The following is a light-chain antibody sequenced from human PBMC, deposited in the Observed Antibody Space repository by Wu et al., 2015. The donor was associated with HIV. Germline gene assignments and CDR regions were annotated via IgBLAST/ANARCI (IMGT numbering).Light chain of an antibody. CDR1: QTVGSN. Sequence: EVVLTQSPGTLSLSPGERATLSCRASQTVGSNLAWYQQKPGQTPRLLIYGASTRATGIPARFSGSGSGTAFTLTISSLEPEDFAVYYCQQRTTFGPGTKVDIK. J-gene: IGKJ3*01. V-gene: IGKV3-11*01. CDR2: GAS. CDR3: QQRTT.